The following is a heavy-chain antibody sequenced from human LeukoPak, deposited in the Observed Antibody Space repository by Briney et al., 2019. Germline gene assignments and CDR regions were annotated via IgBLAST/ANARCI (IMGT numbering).Heavy chain of an antibody. D-gene: IGHD5-24*01. CDR3: ARDGGRWLTNWYFDL. CDR2: IYHSGST. J-gene: IGHJ2*01. V-gene: IGHV4-38-2*02. CDR1: GYSISSGYY. Sequence: SETLSLTCTVSGYSISSGYYWGWIRQPPGKGLEWIGSIYHSGSTYYNPSLKSRVTISVDTSKNQFSLKLSSVTAADTAVYYCARDGGRWLTNWYFDLWGRGTLVTVSS.